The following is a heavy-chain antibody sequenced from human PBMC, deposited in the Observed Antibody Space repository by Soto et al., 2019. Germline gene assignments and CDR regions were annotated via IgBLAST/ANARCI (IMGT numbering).Heavy chain of an antibody. J-gene: IGHJ4*02. V-gene: IGHV3-21*01. CDR3: ERGKGYSGYEHYFDY. CDR2: ISSSSSYI. CDR1: GFTFSSYS. Sequence: EVQLVESGGGLVKPGGSLRLSCAASGFTFSSYSMNWVRQAPGKGLEWVSSISSSSSYIYYADSVKGRFTISRDNAKNSLYLQMNSLRAEDTAVYYCERGKGYSGYEHYFDYWGQGTLVTVSS. D-gene: IGHD5-12*01.